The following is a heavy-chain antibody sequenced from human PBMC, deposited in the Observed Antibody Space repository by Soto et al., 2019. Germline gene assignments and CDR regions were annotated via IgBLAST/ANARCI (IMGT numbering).Heavy chain of an antibody. CDR3: ARGRIVAPWFDP. V-gene: IGHV1-2*02. Sequence: ASVKVSCKASGYTFTDYYMYWVRQAPGQGLEWMGWINPNSGGTNYAQKFQGRVTMTRDTSISTAYMELGRLRSDDTAVYYCARGRIVAPWFDPWGQGTLVTVS. CDR2: INPNSGGT. CDR1: GYTFTDYY. D-gene: IGHD5-12*01. J-gene: IGHJ5*02.